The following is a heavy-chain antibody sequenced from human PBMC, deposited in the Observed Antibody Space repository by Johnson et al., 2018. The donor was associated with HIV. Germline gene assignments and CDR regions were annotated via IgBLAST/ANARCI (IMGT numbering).Heavy chain of an antibody. CDR3: AKEAYYVEAFDI. J-gene: IGHJ3*02. V-gene: IGHV3-30*04. CDR2: ISYDGSNK. Sequence: QVQLVESGGGVVQPGRSLRLSCAASGLTFSSYAMHWVRQAPGKGLEWVAVISYDGSNKFYADSLKGLFTISRDNSKNTLYLQMNILRAEDTAVYFCAKEAYYVEAFDIWGQGTMVIVSS. CDR1: GLTFSSYA. D-gene: IGHD3-16*01.